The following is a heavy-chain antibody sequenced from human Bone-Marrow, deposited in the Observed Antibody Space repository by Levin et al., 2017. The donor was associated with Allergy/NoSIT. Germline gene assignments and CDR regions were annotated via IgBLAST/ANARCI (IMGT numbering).Heavy chain of an antibody. J-gene: IGHJ4*02. CDR3: ARDWNNVVGDY. D-gene: IGHD1/OR15-1a*01. CDR2: ISGYNGDI. CDR1: GYTFINYG. Sequence: ASVKVSCKASGYTFINYGISWMRRAPGQGLEWLGWISGYNGDIHYAQKFQGRVTVTTDTSTTTAYMELRSLKSDDTAIYYCARDWNNVVGDYWGQGTLVTVSS. V-gene: IGHV1-18*04.